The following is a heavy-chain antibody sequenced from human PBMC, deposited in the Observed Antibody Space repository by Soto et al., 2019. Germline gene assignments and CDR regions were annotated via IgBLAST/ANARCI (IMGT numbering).Heavy chain of an antibody. D-gene: IGHD6-13*01. CDR2: IYSGGSN. J-gene: IGHJ4*02. V-gene: IGHV4-4*07. CDR3: ARGSSRWDY. Sequence: QVQLQESGPGLVKPSETLSLTCTVSGGSISSFYWSWIRQPAGKGLEWIGRIYSGGSNNYNPSLKSRVTMSVDTSKNQFSLRLSSVTAADTAMSYCARGSSRWDYWGQGTLVTVSS. CDR1: GGSISSFY.